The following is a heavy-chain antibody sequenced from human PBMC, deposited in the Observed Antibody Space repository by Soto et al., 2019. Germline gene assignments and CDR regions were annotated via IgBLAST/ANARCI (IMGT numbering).Heavy chain of an antibody. V-gene: IGHV1-18*04. J-gene: IGHJ4*02. CDR1: GYTFTSYG. D-gene: IGHD6-13*01. CDR3: ARVSLRQQLATYFDY. Sequence: QVQLVQSGAEVEKPGASVKVSCKASGYTFTSYGISWVRQAPGQGLEWMGWISAYNGNTNYAQKLQGRVTMTTDTSTSTAYMELRSLRSDDTAVYYCARVSLRQQLATYFDYWGQGTLVTVSS. CDR2: ISAYNGNT.